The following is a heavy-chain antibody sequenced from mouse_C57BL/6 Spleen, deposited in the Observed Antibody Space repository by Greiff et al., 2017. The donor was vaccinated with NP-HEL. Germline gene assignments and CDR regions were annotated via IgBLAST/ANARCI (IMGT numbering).Heavy chain of an antibody. J-gene: IGHJ4*01. D-gene: IGHD1-1*01. V-gene: IGHV1-82*01. CDR1: GYAFSSSW. Sequence: QVQLQQSGPELVKPGASVKISCKASGYAFSSSWMNWVKQRPGKGLEWIGRIYPGDGDTNYNGKFKGKATLTADKSSSTAYMQLSSLTSEDSAVYFCARRGYYGSSSYAMDYWGQGTSVTVSS. CDR2: IYPGDGDT. CDR3: ARRGYYGSSSYAMDY.